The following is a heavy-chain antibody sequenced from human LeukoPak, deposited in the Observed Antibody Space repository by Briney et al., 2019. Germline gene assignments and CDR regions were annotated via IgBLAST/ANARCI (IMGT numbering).Heavy chain of an antibody. D-gene: IGHD1-26*01. Sequence: GGSLRLSCAASGFTFSGSPIRWVRQSSGKGLEWVGQIDKKDKGYATATAYAASVKGRFTISRDDSINTAYLQMKSLKTEDTALYYCTRDSGTYNWFDPWGQGTLVTVSS. CDR1: GFTFSGSP. CDR2: IDKKDKGYATAT. CDR3: TRDSGTYNWFDP. V-gene: IGHV3-73*01. J-gene: IGHJ5*02.